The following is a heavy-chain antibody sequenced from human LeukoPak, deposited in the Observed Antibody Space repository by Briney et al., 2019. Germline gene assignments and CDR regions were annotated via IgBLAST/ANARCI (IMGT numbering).Heavy chain of an antibody. CDR3: VKISAEITAAGEIDN. CDR1: GFTFRSYS. D-gene: IGHD6-13*01. J-gene: IGHJ4*02. V-gene: IGHV3-23*01. Sequence: GGSLRLSCAASGFTFRSYSMRWVRQAPGQGLEWVSCISSGGGGTYYADSVKGRFTISRDNSKSTLYPQMNSLRAEDTALYYCVKISAEITAAGEIDNWGQGTLVTVSS. CDR2: ISSGGGGT.